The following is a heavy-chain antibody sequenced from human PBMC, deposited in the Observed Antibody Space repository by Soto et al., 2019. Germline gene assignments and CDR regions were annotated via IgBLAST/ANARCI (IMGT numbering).Heavy chain of an antibody. CDR3: ASYLGVVLALP. Sequence: GGSLRLSCAASGFTVSSNYMSWVRQAPGKELEWVSVIYSGGSTYYAHSVRGRFTISRDNSKNTRYLQMNSLRAEDTAVYYCASYLGVVLALPWGQGTLVTVSS. CDR1: GFTVSSNY. V-gene: IGHV3-66*01. CDR2: IYSGGST. J-gene: IGHJ5*02. D-gene: IGHD3-3*01.